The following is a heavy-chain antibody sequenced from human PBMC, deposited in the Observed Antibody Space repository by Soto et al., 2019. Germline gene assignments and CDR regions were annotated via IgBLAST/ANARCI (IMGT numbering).Heavy chain of an antibody. CDR3: ARNMDYYYGSGSGNGHGF. V-gene: IGHV1-2*02. D-gene: IGHD3-10*01. CDR2: INPKFGDT. Sequence: QVQLVQSGAEVKEPGDSVRVSCEASGYTFTSYYIHWVRQAPGQGLEWMGWINPKFGDTTYAQDFQDRVSMTRDMSISTVYMELSRLTSDDTAKYYCARNMDYYYGSGSGNGHGFWGQGTTVTVFS. J-gene: IGHJ6*02. CDR1: GYTFTSYY.